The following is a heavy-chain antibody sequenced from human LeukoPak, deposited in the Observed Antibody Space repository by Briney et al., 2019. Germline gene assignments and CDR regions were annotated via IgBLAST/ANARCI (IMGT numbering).Heavy chain of an antibody. CDR3: ASSSQYYYGSGSAIFDY. J-gene: IGHJ4*02. Sequence: ASVKVSCKASGGTFSSNAISWVRQAPGQGLEWMGGIIPIFGTANYAQKFQGRVTITADKSTSTAYMELSSLRSEDTAVYYCASSSQYYYGSGSAIFDYWGQGTLVTVSS. CDR2: IIPIFGTA. V-gene: IGHV1-69*06. D-gene: IGHD3-10*01. CDR1: GGTFSSNA.